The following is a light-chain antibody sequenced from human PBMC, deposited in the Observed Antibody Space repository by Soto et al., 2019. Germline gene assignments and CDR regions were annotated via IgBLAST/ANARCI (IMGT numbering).Light chain of an antibody. V-gene: IGLV2-18*02. CDR2: DVS. CDR3: SSYTSSSTYV. J-gene: IGLJ1*01. CDR1: SSDVGSYNR. Sequence: QSVLTQPPSVSGSPGQSVTISCTGTSSDVGSYNRVSWYQQPPGTAPKVMIYDVSNRPSGVPDRFSGSKSGNTASLTISGLQAEDESDYYCSSYTSSSTYVFGTGTKVPV.